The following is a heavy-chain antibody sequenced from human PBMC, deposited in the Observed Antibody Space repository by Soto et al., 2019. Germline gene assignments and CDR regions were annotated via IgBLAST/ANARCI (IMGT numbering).Heavy chain of an antibody. D-gene: IGHD6-13*01. J-gene: IGHJ6*02. V-gene: IGHV1-69*13. CDR3: ARATSPRYSSSDYYYGMDV. CDR1: GGTFSSYA. Sequence: SVKVSCKASGGTFSSYAISWVRQAPGQGLEWMGGIIPIFGTANYAQKFQGRVTITADESTSTAYMELSSLRSEDTAVYYCARATSPRYSSSDYYYGMDVWGQGTTVTVS. CDR2: IIPIFGTA.